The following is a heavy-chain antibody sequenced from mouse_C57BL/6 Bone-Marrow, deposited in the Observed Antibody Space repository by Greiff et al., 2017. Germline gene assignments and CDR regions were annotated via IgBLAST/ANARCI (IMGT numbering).Heavy chain of an antibody. J-gene: IGHJ4*01. D-gene: IGHD1-1*01. Sequence: VQLQQPGAELVKPGASVKLSCKASGYTFTSYWMHWVKQRPGQGLEWIGMIHPNSGSTNYNEKFKSKATLTVDNSSSTAYMQLSSLTSEDSAVYYCARGYGSSYNYAMDYWGQGTSVTVSS. CDR2: IHPNSGST. V-gene: IGHV1-64*01. CDR3: ARGYGSSYNYAMDY. CDR1: GYTFTSYW.